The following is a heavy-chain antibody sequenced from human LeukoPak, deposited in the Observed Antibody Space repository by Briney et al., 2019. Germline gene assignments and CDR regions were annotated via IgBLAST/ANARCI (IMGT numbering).Heavy chain of an antibody. Sequence: GASVKVSCKASGYTFTGYYMHWVRQAPGQGLEWMGWINPNSGGTNYAQKFQGRVTMTRDTSISTAYMELSRLRSDDTAVYYCAREVRGVYNWSDPWGQGTLVTVSS. J-gene: IGHJ5*02. CDR2: INPNSGGT. CDR3: AREVRGVYNWSDP. D-gene: IGHD3-10*01. V-gene: IGHV1-2*02. CDR1: GYTFTGYY.